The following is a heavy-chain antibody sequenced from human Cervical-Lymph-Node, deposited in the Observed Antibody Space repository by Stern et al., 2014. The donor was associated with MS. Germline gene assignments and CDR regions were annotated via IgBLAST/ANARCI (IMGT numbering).Heavy chain of an antibody. J-gene: IGHJ6*02. CDR1: GVTFSNSS. CDR2: VIPLFDST. CDR3: ARGGLYYYYSGMDV. Sequence: QVQLMQYGTEVKKPGSSVKVSCKASGVTFSNSSITWVRQAPGQGLEWMGGVIPLFDSTHYAQMFQGRVTITADESTITSYMELNSLRSEDTAVYYCARGGLYYYYSGMDVWGQGTTVIVSS. V-gene: IGHV1-69*01.